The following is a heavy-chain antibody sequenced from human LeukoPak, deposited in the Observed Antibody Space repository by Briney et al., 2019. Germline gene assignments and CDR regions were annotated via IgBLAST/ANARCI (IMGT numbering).Heavy chain of an antibody. CDR1: GFSLSTSGMC. V-gene: IGHV2-70*11. CDR2: IDWDDDK. Sequence: SGPALVKPTQTFTLTCTFSGFSLSTSGMCVSWIRQPPGKALEWLARIDWDDDKYYSTSLKTRLTISKDTSKNQVVLTMTNMDPVDTATYYCARMFYDSSGPYYYYYGMDVWGQGTTVTVSS. D-gene: IGHD3-22*01. J-gene: IGHJ6*02. CDR3: ARMFYDSSGPYYYYYGMDV.